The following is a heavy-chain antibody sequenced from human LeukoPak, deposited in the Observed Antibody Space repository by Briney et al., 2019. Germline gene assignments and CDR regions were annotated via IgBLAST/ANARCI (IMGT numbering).Heavy chain of an antibody. J-gene: IGHJ4*02. V-gene: IGHV3-23*01. CDR2: ISGSGGNT. D-gene: IGHD5-12*01. CDR3: ARGRGYSGYIDY. Sequence: GGSLRLSCAASGFTFSSYAMSWVRQAPGKGLEWVSAISGSGGNTYYADSVKGRFTISRDNSKNTLYLQMNSLRAEDTAVYYCARGRGYSGYIDYWGQGTLVTVSS. CDR1: GFTFSSYA.